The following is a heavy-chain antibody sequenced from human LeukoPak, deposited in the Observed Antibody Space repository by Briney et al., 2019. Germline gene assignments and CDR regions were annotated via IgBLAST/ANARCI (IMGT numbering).Heavy chain of an antibody. CDR2: IYHSGST. Sequence: SGTLSLTCAVSGGSISSSNWWSWVRQPPGKGLEWIGEIYHSGSTNYNPSLKSRVTISVDTSKNQFSLKLSSVTAADTAVYYCARGHVLESNTNFDYWGQGTLVTVSS. V-gene: IGHV4-4*02. CDR1: GGSISSSNW. J-gene: IGHJ4*02. D-gene: IGHD4-11*01. CDR3: ARGHVLESNTNFDY.